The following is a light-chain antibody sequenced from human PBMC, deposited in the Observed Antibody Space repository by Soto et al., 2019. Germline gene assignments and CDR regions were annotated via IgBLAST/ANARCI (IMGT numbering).Light chain of an antibody. CDR1: GGDISNNKY. CDR3: KSYVGNNYYV. J-gene: IGLJ1*01. V-gene: IGLV2-8*01. CDR2: EVN. Sequence: QSALTRPAAVSGSPGQSVTISCTGTGGDISNNKYVSWFSQHPGKGPKVLIYEVNKRASGVPDPFSGSKYGNTASLTVSGLRADDETDYYCKSYVGNNYYVFGTGS.